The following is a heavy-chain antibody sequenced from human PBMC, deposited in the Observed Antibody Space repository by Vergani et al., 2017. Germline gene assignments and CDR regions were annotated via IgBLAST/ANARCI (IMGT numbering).Heavy chain of an antibody. J-gene: IGHJ4*02. CDR3: ARGRRELLRRCLDY. CDR2: INHSGST. D-gene: IGHD1-26*01. V-gene: IGHV4-34*01. Sequence: VQLQQWGAGLLKPSETLSLTCAVYGGSFSGYYWSWIRQPPGKGLEWIVEINHSGSTNYNPSLKSRVTISVDTYKNQFSLKVSSVTAASTAVYYCARGRRELLRRCLDYGGEGTLVTVSS. CDR1: GGSFSGYY.